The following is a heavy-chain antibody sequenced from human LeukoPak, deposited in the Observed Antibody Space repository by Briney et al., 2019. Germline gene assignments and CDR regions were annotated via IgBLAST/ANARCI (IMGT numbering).Heavy chain of an antibody. CDR2: IRQDGDTK. D-gene: IGHD6-13*01. Sequence: GGSLRLSCAASGFPFNAYWMTWVRQAPGKGLEWVANIRQDGDTKYYVDSVKGRFTISRDNAKNTLYLQMNSLRAEDTAVYYCARRIAAAAAPYYFDYWGQGTLVTVSS. CDR3: ARRIAAAAAPYYFDY. CDR1: GFPFNAYW. V-gene: IGHV3-7*01. J-gene: IGHJ4*02.